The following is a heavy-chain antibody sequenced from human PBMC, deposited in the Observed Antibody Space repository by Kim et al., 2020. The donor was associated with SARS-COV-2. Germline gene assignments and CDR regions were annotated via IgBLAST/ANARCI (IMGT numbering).Heavy chain of an antibody. V-gene: IGHV1-2*04. CDR1: GYTFTGYY. D-gene: IGHD4-17*01. CDR3: ARSLTTLLAAAIDYYYYYGMDV. Sequence: ASVKVSCKASGYTFTGYYMHWVRQAPGQGLEWMGWINPNSGGTNYAQKFQGWVTMTRDTSISTAYMELSRLRSDDTAVYYCARSLTTLLAAAIDYYYYYGMDVWGQGTTVTVSS. J-gene: IGHJ6*02. CDR2: INPNSGGT.